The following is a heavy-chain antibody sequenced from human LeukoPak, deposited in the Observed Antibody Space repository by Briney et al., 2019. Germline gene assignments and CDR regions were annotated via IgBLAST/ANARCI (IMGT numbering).Heavy chain of an antibody. Sequence: ASVKVSCKASGYTFTSYGISWVRQAPGQGLEWMGWISAYNGNTNYAQKLQGRVTMTTDTSTSTVYMELSSLRSEDTAVYYCAREAYMGRWLQSDAFDIWGQGTMVTVSS. CDR3: AREAYMGRWLQSDAFDI. V-gene: IGHV1-18*01. D-gene: IGHD5-24*01. CDR2: ISAYNGNT. CDR1: GYTFTSYG. J-gene: IGHJ3*02.